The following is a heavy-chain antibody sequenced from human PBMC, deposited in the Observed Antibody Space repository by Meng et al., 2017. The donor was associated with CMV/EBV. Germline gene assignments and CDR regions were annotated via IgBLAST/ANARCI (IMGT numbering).Heavy chain of an antibody. Sequence: QGQRVEPGGEVKKPGASVKVSLKASGYTFTSYHMHWVRQAPGQGLEWMGIINPSGGSTSYAQKFQGRVTMTRDTSTSTVYMELSSLRSEDTAVYYCAREEGIAARSDWFDPWGQGTLVTVSS. J-gene: IGHJ5*02. D-gene: IGHD6-6*01. V-gene: IGHV1-46*01. CDR2: INPSGGST. CDR3: AREEGIAARSDWFDP. CDR1: GYTFTSYH.